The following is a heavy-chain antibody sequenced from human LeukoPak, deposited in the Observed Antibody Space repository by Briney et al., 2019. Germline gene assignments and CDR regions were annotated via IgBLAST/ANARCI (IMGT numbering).Heavy chain of an antibody. V-gene: IGHV3-23*01. D-gene: IGHD2-15*01. CDR1: GFTFSSYA. J-gene: IGHJ6*02. CDR3: AKALRYCSGGSCYDPYYYYGMDV. Sequence: GGSLRLSCAASGFTFSSYAMSWVRQALGKGLERVSAISGSGGSTYYADSVKGRFTISRDNSKNTLYLQMNSLRAEDTAVYYCAKALRYCSGGSCYDPYYYYGMDVWGQGTTVTVSS. CDR2: ISGSGGST.